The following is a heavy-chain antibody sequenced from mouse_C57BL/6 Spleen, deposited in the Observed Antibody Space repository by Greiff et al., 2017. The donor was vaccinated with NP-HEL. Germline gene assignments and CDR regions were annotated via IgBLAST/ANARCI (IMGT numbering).Heavy chain of an antibody. Sequence: VKLQQSGPELVKPGASVKISCKASGYAFSSSWMNWVKQRPGKGLEWIGRIYPGDGDTNYNGKFKGKATLTADKSSSTAYMQLSSLTSEDSAVYFCARGPTVVAPMDYWGQGTSVTVSS. D-gene: IGHD1-1*01. CDR1: GYAFSSSW. CDR3: ARGPTVVAPMDY. CDR2: IYPGDGDT. V-gene: IGHV1-82*01. J-gene: IGHJ4*01.